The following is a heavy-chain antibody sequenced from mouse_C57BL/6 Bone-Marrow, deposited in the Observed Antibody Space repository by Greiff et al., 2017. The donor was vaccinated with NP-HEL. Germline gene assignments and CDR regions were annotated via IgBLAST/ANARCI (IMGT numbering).Heavy chain of an antibody. CDR1: GYTFTSYW. D-gene: IGHD2-2*01. J-gene: IGHJ1*03. V-gene: IGHV1-55*01. Sequence: QVQLKQPGAELVKPGASVKMSCKASGYTFTSYWITWVKQRPGQGLEWIGDIYPGSGSTNYNEKFKSKATLTVDTSSSTAYMQRSSLTSEDSAVYYCARLGIWLRRYWYFDVWGTGTTVTVSS. CDR2: IYPGSGST. CDR3: ARLGIWLRRYWYFDV.